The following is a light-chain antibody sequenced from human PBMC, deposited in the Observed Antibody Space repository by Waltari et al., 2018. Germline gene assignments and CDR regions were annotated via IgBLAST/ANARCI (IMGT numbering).Light chain of an antibody. CDR3: QQYNNWPPMYT. Sequence: EIVMTQCPATLSVSPWERRTVPRRASQSVSSNLAWYQQKPGQAPRLLIYGASTRATGIPARFSGSGSGTEFTLTISSLQSEDFAVYYCQQYNNWPPMYTFGQGTKLEIK. V-gene: IGKV3-15*01. CDR2: GAS. CDR1: QSVSSN. J-gene: IGKJ2*01.